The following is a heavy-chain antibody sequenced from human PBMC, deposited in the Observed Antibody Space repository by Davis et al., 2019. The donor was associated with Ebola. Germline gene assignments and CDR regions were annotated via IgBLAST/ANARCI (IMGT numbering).Heavy chain of an antibody. V-gene: IGHV3-23*01. CDR3: AKVLTTIREDLDY. CDR1: GFTFSSYA. CDR2: ISGSGDST. J-gene: IGHJ4*02. Sequence: GESLKISCAASGFTFSSYAMSWVRQAPGKGLEWVSGISGSGDSTSYAESVKGRFTISRDNSKNTLYLQMNSLRAEDTAVYYCAKVLTTIREDLDYWGQGTLVTVSS. D-gene: IGHD1-1*01.